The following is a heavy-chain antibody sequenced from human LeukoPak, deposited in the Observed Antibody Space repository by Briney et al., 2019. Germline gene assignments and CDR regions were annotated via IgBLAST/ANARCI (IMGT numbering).Heavy chain of an antibody. D-gene: IGHD3-3*01. CDR3: VKLYYDFWSGYSGYFDY. J-gene: IGHJ4*02. V-gene: IGHV3-64D*09. CDR2: ISSNGGRT. Sequence: GGSLRLSCSASGFTFTIYAMHWVRQAPGKGLEYVSPISSNGGRTYYTDSVKGRFSISRDNSKNTLYLRMSSLRAEDTAVYYCVKLYYDFWSGYSGYFDYWGQGTLVTVSS. CDR1: GFTFTIYA.